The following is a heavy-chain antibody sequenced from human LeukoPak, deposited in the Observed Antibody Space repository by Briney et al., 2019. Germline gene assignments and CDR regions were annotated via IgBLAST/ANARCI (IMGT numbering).Heavy chain of an antibody. J-gene: IGHJ4*02. CDR1: RYTFTGYY. V-gene: IGHV1-2*02. Sequence: ASVKISCKASRYTFTGYYMHWVRQAPGQELEWMGWINPNSGGTNYAHKIQGRVTMTRDTSISTAFVVLSRLRSDDTVVYYCARVRFGEWYRSGWYLNYWGQGTLVAVS. D-gene: IGHD6-19*01. CDR3: ARVRFGEWYRSGWYLNY. CDR2: INPNSGGT.